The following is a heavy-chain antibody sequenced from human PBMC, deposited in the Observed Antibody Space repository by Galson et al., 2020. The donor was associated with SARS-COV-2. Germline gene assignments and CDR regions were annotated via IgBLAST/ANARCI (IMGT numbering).Heavy chain of an antibody. D-gene: IGHD1-7*01. V-gene: IGHV4-59*01. Sequence: SETLSLTCTVSGDSIRNYYWSWIRQPPGKGLEWIGSVSYSGSANYNHSLKSRVTISVDTSKNQFSLNLTSVTAADAAVYYCARVRGNWNYYLGYWGQGTLVTVSS. CDR2: VSYSGSA. CDR1: GDSIRNYY. J-gene: IGHJ4*02. CDR3: ARVRGNWNYYLGY.